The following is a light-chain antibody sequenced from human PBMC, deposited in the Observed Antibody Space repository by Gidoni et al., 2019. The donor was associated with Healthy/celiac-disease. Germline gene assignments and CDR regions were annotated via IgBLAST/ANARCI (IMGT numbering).Light chain of an antibody. V-gene: IGKV3-11*01. Sequence: IVLTQSPATLSLSPGERATLSCRASQSVSSYLAWYQQKPGQAPRLLIYVASNRATGIPARFSGSGSGTEFTLTISSLEPEDFAVYYCQQRSNWPLTFGQGTRLEIK. CDR1: QSVSSY. J-gene: IGKJ5*01. CDR2: VAS. CDR3: QQRSNWPLT.